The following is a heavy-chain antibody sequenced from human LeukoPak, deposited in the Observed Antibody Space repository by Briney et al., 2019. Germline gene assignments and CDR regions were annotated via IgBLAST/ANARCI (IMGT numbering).Heavy chain of an antibody. J-gene: IGHJ4*02. CDR2: ISWNSGSI. CDR1: GFTFDDYA. CDR3: AKGTGRYWTFFDY. Sequence: PGGSLRLSCAASGFTFDDYAMHWVRQAPAKGLEWVSGISWNSGSIDYADSVKGRFTISRDNAKNSLYLQMNSLRPEDTAFYYCAKGTGRYWTFFDYWGQGTLVTVSS. D-gene: IGHD1-26*01. V-gene: IGHV3-9*01.